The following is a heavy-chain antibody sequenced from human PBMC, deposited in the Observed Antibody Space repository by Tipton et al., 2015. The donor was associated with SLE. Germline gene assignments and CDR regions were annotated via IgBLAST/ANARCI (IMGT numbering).Heavy chain of an antibody. J-gene: IGHJ3*02. Sequence: TLSLTCTVSAYSITNGYYWGWIRQSPGKGLEWIGSFYHSGTTYYNPSLKSRVTISVDTSTNQFSLKLSSVTAADTAVYYCARGHERHYDSPNFDIWGQGTMVTVSS. CDR3: ARGHERHYDSPNFDI. D-gene: IGHD5-12*01. V-gene: IGHV4-38-2*02. CDR1: AYSITNGYY. CDR2: FYHSGTT.